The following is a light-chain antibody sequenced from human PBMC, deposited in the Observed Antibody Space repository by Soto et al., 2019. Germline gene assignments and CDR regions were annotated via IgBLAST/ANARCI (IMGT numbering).Light chain of an antibody. J-gene: IGKJ1*01. CDR1: QSISSW. V-gene: IGKV1-5*01. CDR3: QQYNSYST. CDR2: DAS. Sequence: DIPMTQSPSTLSASVGDRVTITCRASQSISSWLAWYQQKPGKAPKLLIYDASSLEGGVPSRFSGSASGTEFTLTISSLQPDDFATYYCQQYNSYSTFGQGTKVDIK.